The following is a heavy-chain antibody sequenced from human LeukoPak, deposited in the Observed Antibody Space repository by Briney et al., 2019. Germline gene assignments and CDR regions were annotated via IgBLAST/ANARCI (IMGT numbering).Heavy chain of an antibody. Sequence: SETLSLTCTVSGGSISSYYWSWIRQPPGKGLEWIGYIYYSGSTNYNPSLKSRVTISVDTSKNQFSLKLSSVTAEDTAVYYCARDATSINFDYWGQGTLVTVSS. CDR1: GGSISSYY. CDR3: ARDATSINFDY. V-gene: IGHV4-59*01. CDR2: IYYSGST. J-gene: IGHJ4*02. D-gene: IGHD3-9*01.